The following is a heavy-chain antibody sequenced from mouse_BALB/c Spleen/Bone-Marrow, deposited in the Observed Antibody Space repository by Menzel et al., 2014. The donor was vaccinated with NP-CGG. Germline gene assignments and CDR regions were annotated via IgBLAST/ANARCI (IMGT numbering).Heavy chain of an antibody. CDR2: IRLKSNNYAT. CDR1: GFTFSNYW. V-gene: IGHV6-6*02. D-gene: IGHD1-1*01. CDR3: TRGYYGSTTGAYAMDY. J-gene: IGHJ4*01. Sequence: EVQRVESGGGLVQPGGSMKLSRVASGFTFSNYWMNWVRQSPEKGLEWVAEIRLKSNNYATHYAESVKGRFTISRDDSKSSVYLQMNNLRAEDTGIYYCTRGYYGSTTGAYAMDYWGQGTSVTVSS.